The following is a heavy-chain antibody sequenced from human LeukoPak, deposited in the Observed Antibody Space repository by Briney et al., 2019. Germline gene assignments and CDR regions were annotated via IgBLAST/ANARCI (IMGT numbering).Heavy chain of an antibody. CDR2: INHSGST. Sequence: GSLRLSCTVSGFTVSSNSMSWIRQPPGKGLEWIGEINHSGSTNYNPSLKSRVTISVDTSKNQFSLKLSSVTAADTAVYYCARATYGDHYYYYYMDVWGKGTTVTISS. J-gene: IGHJ6*03. CDR3: ARATYGDHYYYYYMDV. V-gene: IGHV4-34*01. CDR1: GFTVSSNS. D-gene: IGHD4-17*01.